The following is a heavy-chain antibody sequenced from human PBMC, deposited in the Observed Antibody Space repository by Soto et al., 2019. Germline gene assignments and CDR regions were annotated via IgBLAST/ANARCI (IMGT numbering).Heavy chain of an antibody. CDR3: ARYKDGYRRAFDY. J-gene: IGHJ4*02. Sequence: SETLSLTCTVSGGSISSYYWSWIRQPPGKGLEGIGYIYYSWSTNYNPSLKSRVTISVDTSKNQFSLELSSVTAADTGVYYCARYKDGYRRAFDYWGQGTLVTVSS. CDR2: IYYSWST. V-gene: IGHV4-59*01. CDR1: GGSISSYY. D-gene: IGHD5-12*01.